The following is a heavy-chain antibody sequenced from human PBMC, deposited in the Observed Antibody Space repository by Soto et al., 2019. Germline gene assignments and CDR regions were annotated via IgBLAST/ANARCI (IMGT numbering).Heavy chain of an antibody. J-gene: IGHJ6*03. CDR1: GYSFTSYW. CDR3: ARQRGATVTTSTPDYYYYMDV. D-gene: IGHD4-4*01. V-gene: IGHV5-51*01. CDR2: IYPGDSDT. Sequence: GESLKISCKGSGYSFTSYWIGWVRQMPGKGLEWMGIIYPGDSDTRYSPSFQGQVTISADKSISTAYLQWSSLKASDTAMYYCARQRGATVTTSTPDYYYYMDVWGKGTTVTVSS.